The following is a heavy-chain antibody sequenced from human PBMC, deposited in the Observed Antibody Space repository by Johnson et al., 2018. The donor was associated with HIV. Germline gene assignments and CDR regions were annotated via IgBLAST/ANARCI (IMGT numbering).Heavy chain of an antibody. J-gene: IGHJ3*02. Sequence: QVQLVESGGGLVKPGGSLRLSCAASGFTFSDYYMSWIRQAPGKGLEWVAVISYDGSNEYYADSVKGRFTISRDNSKNTLFLQMNSLRAEDTAVYYCAKGQEIGGATIMGGAFDIWGQGTMVTVSS. CDR3: AKGQEIGGATIMGGAFDI. CDR2: ISYDGSNE. D-gene: IGHD1-26*01. CDR1: GFTFSDYY. V-gene: IGHV3-30*18.